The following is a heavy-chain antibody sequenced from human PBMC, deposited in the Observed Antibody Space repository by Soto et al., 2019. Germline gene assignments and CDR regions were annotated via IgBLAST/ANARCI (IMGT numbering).Heavy chain of an antibody. CDR2: IYYSGST. CDR3: AAGGWFGELFPVNYYYYYGMDL. Sequence: PSETLSLTCTVSGGSIISDYWSWILQPPGKGLEWIGYIYYSGSTNYNPSLKSRVTISVDTSKNQFSLKLSSVTAADTAVYYCAAGGWFGELFPVNYYYYYGMDLWGQGTTVTVSS. CDR1: GGSIISDY. V-gene: IGHV4-59*01. J-gene: IGHJ6*02. D-gene: IGHD3-10*01.